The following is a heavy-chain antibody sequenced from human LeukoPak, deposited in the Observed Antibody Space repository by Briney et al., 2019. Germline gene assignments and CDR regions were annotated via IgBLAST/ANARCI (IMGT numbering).Heavy chain of an antibody. D-gene: IGHD5-24*01. V-gene: IGHV1-46*01. Sequence: ASVKVSCKASGYIFTSYNLYWVRQAPGQGLEWMGIINSSGGSTNYAQNFQGRVTMTRDTSTSTVYMELSSLRSEDTAVYYCARPGDGYNYGKEGYYFDYWGQGTLVTVSS. CDR1: GYIFTSYN. CDR3: ARPGDGYNYGKEGYYFDY. CDR2: INSSGGST. J-gene: IGHJ4*02.